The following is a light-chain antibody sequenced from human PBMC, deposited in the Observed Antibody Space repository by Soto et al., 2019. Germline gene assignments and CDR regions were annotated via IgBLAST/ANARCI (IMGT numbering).Light chain of an antibody. V-gene: IGLV2-11*01. J-gene: IGLJ2*01. CDR3: CSYAGSYTLL. CDR1: SSDVGAYNY. Sequence: QSALTQPRSVSGSPAQSVTISCTGTSSDVGAYNYVSWFQQHPGKAPKLMMSDVSKRPSGVPDRFSGSKSGTTASLTISGLQAEDEADYYCCSYAGSYTLLFGGGTKLTVL. CDR2: DVS.